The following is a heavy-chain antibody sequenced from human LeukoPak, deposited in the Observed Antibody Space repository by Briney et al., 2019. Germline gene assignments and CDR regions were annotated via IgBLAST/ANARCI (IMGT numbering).Heavy chain of an antibody. CDR3: ARVGDHYHWYLDL. V-gene: IGHV3-53*01. Sequence: PGGSLTLSCAASGFSVSTNYMNWVRQAPGKGLEWVSILYSGSSTYYTDSVKGRFTISRDNSRSTLYLHMTNLRAEDTAVYYCARVGDHYHWYLDLWGRGSLLTVSS. CDR2: LYSGSST. J-gene: IGHJ2*01. CDR1: GFSVSTNY. D-gene: IGHD3-10*01.